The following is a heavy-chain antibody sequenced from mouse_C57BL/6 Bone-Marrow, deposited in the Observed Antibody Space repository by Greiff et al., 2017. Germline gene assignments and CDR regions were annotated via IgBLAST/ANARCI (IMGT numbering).Heavy chain of an antibody. Sequence: QVQLQQSGAELVRPGASVTLSCKASGYTFTDYEMHWVKQTPVHGLEWIGAIDPETGGTAYNQKFKGKAILTADKSSSTAYMELRSLTSEDSAVYYCTTGGYGNYVYWYVDVWGTGTTVTVSS. V-gene: IGHV1-15*01. CDR2: IDPETGGT. CDR3: TTGGYGNYVYWYVDV. CDR1: GYTFTDYE. J-gene: IGHJ1*03. D-gene: IGHD2-1*01.